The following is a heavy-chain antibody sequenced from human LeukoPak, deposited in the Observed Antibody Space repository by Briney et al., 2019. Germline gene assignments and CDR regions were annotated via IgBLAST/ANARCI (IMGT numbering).Heavy chain of an antibody. CDR2: IKQDGSEK. CDR3: ARGRNYYYMDV. V-gene: IGHV3-7*04. CDR1: GFTFSSHA. J-gene: IGHJ6*03. Sequence: GGSLRLSCAASGFTFSSHAMNWVRQAPGKGLEWVANIKQDGSEKYYVDSVKGRFTISRDNAKNSLYLQMNSLRAEDTAVYYCARGRNYYYMDVWGKGTTVTVSS.